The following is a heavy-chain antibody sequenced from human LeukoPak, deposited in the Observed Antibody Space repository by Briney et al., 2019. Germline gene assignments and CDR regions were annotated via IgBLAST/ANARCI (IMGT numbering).Heavy chain of an antibody. CDR1: GFTFDDYA. Sequence: GGSLRLSCAASGFTFDDYAMHWVRQAPGKGLEWVSGISWNSGSIGYADSVKGRFSISRDNAKNSLYLQMNSLRAEDTALYYCAKLDYWGQGTLVTVSS. CDR2: ISWNSGSI. CDR3: AKLDY. J-gene: IGHJ4*02. V-gene: IGHV3-9*01.